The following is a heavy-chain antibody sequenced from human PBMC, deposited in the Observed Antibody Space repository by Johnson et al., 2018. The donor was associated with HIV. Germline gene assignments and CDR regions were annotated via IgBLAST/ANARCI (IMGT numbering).Heavy chain of an antibody. J-gene: IGHJ3*01. Sequence: VQLVESGGGLVQPGRSLRLSCAASGFTFDDYAMHWVRQAPGKGLEWVSGISCDGGRTYYADSVKGRITISRDNRKNSLYLQMNSLRPEDTALYYCAKDPPGSWGQGTMVTVSS. D-gene: IGHD1-26*01. CDR3: AKDPPGS. CDR1: GFTFDDYA. V-gene: IGHV3-43D*03. CDR2: ISCDGGRT.